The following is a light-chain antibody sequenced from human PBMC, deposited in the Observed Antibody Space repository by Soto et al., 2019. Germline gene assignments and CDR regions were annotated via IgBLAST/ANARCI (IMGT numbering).Light chain of an antibody. V-gene: IGKV1-13*02. Sequence: AIQLTQSPTSLSASVGDRVTITCRASQGISSVLAWYQHKPGKSPKVLIYDASSLESGVPSTFSGSGSGTDFTLTISSLQPEDFATYFCQQFSSYPLTFGGGTKVEIK. J-gene: IGKJ4*01. CDR2: DAS. CDR1: QGISSV. CDR3: QQFSSYPLT.